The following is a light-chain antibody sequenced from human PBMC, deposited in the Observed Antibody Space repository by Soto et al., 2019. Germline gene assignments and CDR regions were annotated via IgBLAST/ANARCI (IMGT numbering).Light chain of an antibody. J-gene: IGKJ1*01. Sequence: EIVMTQSPVTLSVSPGASATLSCRASQSVSSSLAWYQQKPGQAPRVLIYGAFTRATGIPARFSGSGSGTEFTLTISSLLSEDFAVYYCQQYNSWPPAFGQGTKVDIK. CDR2: GAF. V-gene: IGKV3-15*01. CDR1: QSVSSS. CDR3: QQYNSWPPA.